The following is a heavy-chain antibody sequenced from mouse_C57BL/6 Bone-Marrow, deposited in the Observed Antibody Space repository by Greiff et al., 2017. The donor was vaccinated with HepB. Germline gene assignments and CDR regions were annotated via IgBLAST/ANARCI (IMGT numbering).Heavy chain of an antibody. Sequence: VQLQQPGAELVMPGASVKLSCKASGYTFTSYWMHWVKQRPGQGLEWIGEIDPSDSYTNYNQKFKGKSTLTVDKSSSTAYMQLSSLTSEDSAVYYCARHGSPWFAYWGQGTLVTVSA. CDR2: IDPSDSYT. CDR1: GYTFTSYW. V-gene: IGHV1-69*01. D-gene: IGHD1-1*01. CDR3: ARHGSPWFAY. J-gene: IGHJ3*01.